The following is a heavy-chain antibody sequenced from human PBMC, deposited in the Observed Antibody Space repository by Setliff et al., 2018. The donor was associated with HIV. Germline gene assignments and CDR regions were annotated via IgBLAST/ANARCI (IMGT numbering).Heavy chain of an antibody. Sequence: PSETLSLTCTVSGGSVSSKSFYWGWIRQPPGKGLEWIGSIRYSGTTHYNPSLKSRVTISVDTSNNQFSLKLRFVTAADTAVYYCATYSASWPDYWGQGTLVTVSS. J-gene: IGHJ4*02. CDR2: IRYSGTT. CDR3: ATYSASWPDY. CDR1: GGSVSSKSFY. V-gene: IGHV4-39*01. D-gene: IGHD6-13*01.